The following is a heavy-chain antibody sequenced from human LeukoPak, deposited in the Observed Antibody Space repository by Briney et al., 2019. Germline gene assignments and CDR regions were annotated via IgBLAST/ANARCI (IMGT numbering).Heavy chain of an antibody. Sequence: SETLSLTCTVSGGSISNYYWSWIRQPPGKGLEWIGYIYYSGSTNYNPSLKSRVTISVDTSKNQFSLKLSSVTAADTAVYYCARVGYSSGWTHRIYYYYIDVWGKGTTVTISS. D-gene: IGHD6-19*01. J-gene: IGHJ6*03. CDR3: ARVGYSSGWTHRIYYYYIDV. CDR1: GGSISNYY. CDR2: IYYSGST. V-gene: IGHV4-59*01.